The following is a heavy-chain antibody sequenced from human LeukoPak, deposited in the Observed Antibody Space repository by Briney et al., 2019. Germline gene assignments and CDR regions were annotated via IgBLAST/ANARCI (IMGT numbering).Heavy chain of an antibody. V-gene: IGHV3-23*01. CDR2: ITGSGSNT. CDR3: AKWGDYDVLTGYYVSDY. CDR1: GFTFSNYA. D-gene: IGHD3-9*01. Sequence: PGASLRLSCAASGFTFSNYAMSWVRQAPGKGLEWVSAITGSGSNTYYADSVKGRFTISRDNSKNTVFLQMNSLRAEDTAVYYCAKWGDYDVLTGYYVSDYWGQGTLVTVSS. J-gene: IGHJ4*02.